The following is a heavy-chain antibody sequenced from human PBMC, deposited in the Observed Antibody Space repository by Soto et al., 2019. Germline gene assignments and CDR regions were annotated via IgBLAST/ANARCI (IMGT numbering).Heavy chain of an antibody. CDR1: GGSISSYY. V-gene: IGHV4-59*08. Sequence: SETLSLTCTVSGGSISSYYWSWIRQPPGKGLEWIGYIYYSGSTNYNPSLKSRVPISVDTSKNQFSLKLSSVTAADTAVYYCATGYCSSTSCPRPYYYYMDVWGKGTTVTVSS. CDR2: IYYSGST. D-gene: IGHD2-2*01. J-gene: IGHJ6*03. CDR3: ATGYCSSTSCPRPYYYYMDV.